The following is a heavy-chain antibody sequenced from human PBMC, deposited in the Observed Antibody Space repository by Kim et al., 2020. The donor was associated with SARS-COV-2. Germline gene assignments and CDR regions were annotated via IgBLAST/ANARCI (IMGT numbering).Heavy chain of an antibody. CDR3: ASPRLGYYGMDV. CDR1: GFTFSDYY. D-gene: IGHD7-27*01. V-gene: IGHV3-11*03. J-gene: IGHJ6*02. CDR2: ISSSSSYT. Sequence: GGSLRLSCAASGFTFSDYYMSWIRQAPGKGLEWVSYISSSSSYTNYADSVKGRFTISRDNAKNSLYLQMNSLRAEDTAVYYCASPRLGYYGMDVWGQGTTVTVSS.